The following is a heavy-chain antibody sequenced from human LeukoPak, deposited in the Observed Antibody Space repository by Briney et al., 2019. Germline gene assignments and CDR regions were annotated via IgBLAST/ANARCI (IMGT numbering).Heavy chain of an antibody. CDR1: GFTFTDTY. CDR3: TTDQLFSYDTTPSDAFDI. D-gene: IGHD3-22*01. J-gene: IGHJ3*02. CDR2: ISPSGTDI. V-gene: IGHV3-11*01. Sequence: PGGSLRLSCAVSGFTFTDTYMTWIRQAPGKGLESLSYISPSGTDISYADSVKGRFTISRDNAKNSLYLQMNSLKIEDTAVYYCTTDQLFSYDTTPSDAFDIWGQGTMVTVSS.